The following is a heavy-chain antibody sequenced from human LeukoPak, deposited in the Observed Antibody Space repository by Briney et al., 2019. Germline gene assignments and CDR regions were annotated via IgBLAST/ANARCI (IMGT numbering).Heavy chain of an antibody. J-gene: IGHJ4*02. D-gene: IGHD1-14*01. V-gene: IGHV3-7*01. Sequence: GGSLRLSCAASGITFSSYWMNWVRQAPGKGLEWVANINQDGSEKYYVDSVKGRFTISRDNAKNSLYLQMNSLRVEDTAVYYCARGYDYGDYWGQGTLVTVSS. CDR2: INQDGSEK. CDR1: GITFSSYW. CDR3: ARGYDYGDY.